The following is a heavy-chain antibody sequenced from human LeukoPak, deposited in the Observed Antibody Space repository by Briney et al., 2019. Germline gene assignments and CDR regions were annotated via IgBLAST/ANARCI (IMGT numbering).Heavy chain of an antibody. CDR3: GYCSSTSCPYYYYGMDV. D-gene: IGHD2-2*01. Sequence: SETLSLTCAVYGGSFSGYYWSWIRQPPGKGLEWIGEINHSGSTNYNPSLKSRVTISVDTSKNQFSLKLSSVTAADTAVYHCGYCSSTSCPYYYYGMDVWGQGTTVTVSS. V-gene: IGHV4-34*01. CDR1: GGSFSGYY. J-gene: IGHJ6*02. CDR2: INHSGST.